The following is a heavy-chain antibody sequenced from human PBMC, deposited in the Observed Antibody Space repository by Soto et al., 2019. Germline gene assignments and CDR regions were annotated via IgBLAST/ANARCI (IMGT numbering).Heavy chain of an antibody. V-gene: IGHV4-34*01. CDR3: ARERVVLRFLEWSTQPPRKMDL. J-gene: IGHJ6*04. CDR2: INHSGST. Sequence: PSETLSLTCAVYGGSFSGYYWSWIRQPPGKGLEWIGEINHSGSTNYNPSLKSRVTISVDTSKNQFSLKLSSVTAADTAVYYCARERVVLRFLEWSTQPPRKMDLWGKGSTVTGSS. CDR1: GGSFSGYY. D-gene: IGHD3-3*01.